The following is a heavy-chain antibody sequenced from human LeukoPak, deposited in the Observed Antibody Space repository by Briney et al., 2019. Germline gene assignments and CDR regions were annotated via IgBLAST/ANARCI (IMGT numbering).Heavy chain of an antibody. V-gene: IGHV4-30-2*01. CDR1: GGSISSGGYY. CDR3: ARDRYCSSTSCSGNYFDY. J-gene: IGHJ4*02. Sequence: LSLTCTVSGGSISSGGYYWSWIRQPPGKGLEWIGYIYHSGSTYYNPSLKSRVTISVDRSKNQFSLKLSSVTAADTAVYYCARDRYCSSTSCSGNYFDYWGQGTLVTVSS. D-gene: IGHD2-2*01. CDR2: IYHSGST.